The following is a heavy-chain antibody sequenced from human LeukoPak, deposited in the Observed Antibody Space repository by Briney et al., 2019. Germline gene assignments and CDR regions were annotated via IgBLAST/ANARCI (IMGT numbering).Heavy chain of an antibody. J-gene: IGHJ5*02. D-gene: IGHD3-10*01. CDR2: IYYTGST. CDR1: GGSISSYF. Sequence: SETQSLTCTVSGGSISSYFWSWIRQPPGKGLEWIGYIYYTGSTTYNPSLKSRVTISVDMSKNQFSLRMTSVTAADTAVYYCARNPITLVRGGNWFDHWGQGTLVTVSS. V-gene: IGHV4-59*01. CDR3: ARNPITLVRGGNWFDH.